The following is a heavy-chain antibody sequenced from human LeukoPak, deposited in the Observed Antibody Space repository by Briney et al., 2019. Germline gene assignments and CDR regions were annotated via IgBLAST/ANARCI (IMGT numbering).Heavy chain of an antibody. Sequence: ASVKVSCKASGYTFTSYGISWVRQAPGQGLEWMGRIIPILGIANYAQKFQGRVTITADKSTSTAYMELSSLRSEDTAVYYCARARAGSSDAFDIWGQGTMVTVSS. J-gene: IGHJ3*02. CDR3: ARARAGSSDAFDI. D-gene: IGHD3-10*01. CDR1: GYTFTSYG. V-gene: IGHV1-69*04. CDR2: IIPILGIA.